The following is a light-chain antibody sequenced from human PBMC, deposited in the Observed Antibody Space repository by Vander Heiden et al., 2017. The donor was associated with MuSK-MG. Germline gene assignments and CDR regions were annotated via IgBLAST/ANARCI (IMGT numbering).Light chain of an antibody. CDR1: QSFFSNY. CDR3: QQYDRTPLT. CDR2: GAS. V-gene: IGKV3-20*01. Sequence: EIVLTQSPGTLSLSPGERATLSCRASQSFFSNYLAWYQKKSGQTPKLLIYGASNMATGIPARFSGSGSGTDFTLTISRLEPEDFAVYYCQQYDRTPLTFGGGTTVEI. J-gene: IGKJ4*01.